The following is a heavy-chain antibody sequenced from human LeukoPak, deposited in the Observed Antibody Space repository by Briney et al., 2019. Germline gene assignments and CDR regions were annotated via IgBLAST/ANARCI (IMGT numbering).Heavy chain of an antibody. J-gene: IGHJ4*02. CDR2: IYYSGTT. Sequence: SETLSLTCTVSGDSLINFYWSWIRQPPGKGLEWIGYIYYSGTTNYNPSLKSRVTMSVDTSKNQFSLKLRSATAADTAVYYCARLKFDVLTGYYEALDYWGQGTLVTVSS. CDR1: GDSLINFY. CDR3: ARLKFDVLTGYYEALDY. D-gene: IGHD3-9*01. V-gene: IGHV4-59*08.